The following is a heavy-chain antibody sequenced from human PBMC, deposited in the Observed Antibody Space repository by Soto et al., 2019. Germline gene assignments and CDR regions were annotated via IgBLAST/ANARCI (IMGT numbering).Heavy chain of an antibody. Sequence: QVQLVESGGGVVQPGRSLRLSCAASGFTFSSYGMHWVRQAPGKGLEWVAVISYDGSNKYYADSVKGRFTISRDNSKNTLYLQMNRLRAEDTALYYCAKSITMVRFDYWGQGTLVTVSS. CDR1: GFTFSSYG. V-gene: IGHV3-30*18. D-gene: IGHD3-10*01. J-gene: IGHJ4*02. CDR2: ISYDGSNK. CDR3: AKSITMVRFDY.